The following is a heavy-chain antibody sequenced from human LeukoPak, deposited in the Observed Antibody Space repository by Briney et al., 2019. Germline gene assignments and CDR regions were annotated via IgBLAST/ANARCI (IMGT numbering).Heavy chain of an antibody. CDR3: AKQLGYCSDGSCYFPY. V-gene: IGHV3-23*01. D-gene: IGHD2-15*01. CDR2: ISNNGGYT. CDR1: GFTFSNHW. J-gene: IGHJ4*02. Sequence: GGSLRLSCAASGFTFSNHWMHRVRQAPGKGLEWVSAISNNGGYTYYADSVQGRFTISRDNSKSTLCLQMNSLRAEDTAVYYCAKQLGYCSDGSCYFPYWGQGTLVTVSS.